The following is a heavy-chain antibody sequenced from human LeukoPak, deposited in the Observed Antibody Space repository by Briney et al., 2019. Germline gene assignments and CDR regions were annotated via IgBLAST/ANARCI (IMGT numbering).Heavy chain of an antibody. Sequence: SVKVSCKASGGTFSSYTISWVRQAPGQGLEWMGRIIPILGIANYAQKFQGRVTITADKSTSTAYMELSSLRSEDTAVYYCAGHPGYSSGATDYWGQGTMVTVSS. J-gene: IGHJ4*02. CDR1: GGTFSSYT. CDR2: IIPILGIA. CDR3: AGHPGYSSGATDY. D-gene: IGHD6-19*01. V-gene: IGHV1-69*02.